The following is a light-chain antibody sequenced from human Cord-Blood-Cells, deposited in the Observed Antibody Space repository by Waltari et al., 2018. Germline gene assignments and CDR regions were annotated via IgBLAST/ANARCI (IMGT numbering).Light chain of an antibody. CDR2: RNK. CDR1: SSNIGSNY. J-gene: IGLJ3*02. CDR3: AAWDDSLSGWV. V-gene: IGLV1-47*01. Sequence: QSVLTQPPSASGTPGQRVTISCSGSSSNIGSNYVSWYHQLPGTAPKLLIYRNKQRPSGVPDRFSGSKSVTSASLAIRGLRSEDEADYYCAAWDDSLSGWVFGGGTKLTVL.